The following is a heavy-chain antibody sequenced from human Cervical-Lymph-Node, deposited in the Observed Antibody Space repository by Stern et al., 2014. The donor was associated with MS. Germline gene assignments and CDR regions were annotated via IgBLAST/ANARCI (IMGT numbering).Heavy chain of an antibody. J-gene: IGHJ4*02. Sequence: VQLVQSGPGLVKPSQTLSLTCTVSGGSVSNSGRYWSWIRQRPGKGLEWIGYISYSGHTYYNPSLQSRLTLSMDTSKNHFSLKLRSVTAADTALYYCARLTEFLRFFYPDYWGQGTLVTVSS. D-gene: IGHD3-3*01. CDR1: GGSVSNSGRY. V-gene: IGHV4-31*03. CDR3: ARLTEFLRFFYPDY. CDR2: ISYSGHT.